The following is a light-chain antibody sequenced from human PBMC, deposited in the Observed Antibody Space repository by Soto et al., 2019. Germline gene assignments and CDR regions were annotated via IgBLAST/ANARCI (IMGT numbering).Light chain of an antibody. Sequence: EIVMTQSPATLSVSPGERATLSCRASQTVTSNFLAWYQQKPGQAPRLLIYATSSGATGIPDRFSGSGSGTDFSLTISRLEPEDFAVYYCQQYGSPPWTFGQGTKVHIK. V-gene: IGKV3-20*01. CDR2: ATS. CDR3: QQYGSPPWT. J-gene: IGKJ1*01. CDR1: QTVTSNF.